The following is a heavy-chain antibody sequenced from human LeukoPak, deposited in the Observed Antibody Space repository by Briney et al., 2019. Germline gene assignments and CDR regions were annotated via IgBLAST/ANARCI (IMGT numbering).Heavy chain of an antibody. CDR2: VHYRGNA. D-gene: IGHD2-8*01. J-gene: IGHJ4*02. V-gene: IGHV4-39*01. CDR1: GGSISRDNHN. Sequence: SETLSLTCTFSGGSISRDNHNWGWIRQPPGKGLEWVGSVHYRGNAYYNPSLRSRVAITVDTSKNQFSLRLNSVTAADTAVYYCTRLPNGSPGDYWGQGTLVTVSS. CDR3: TRLPNGSPGDY.